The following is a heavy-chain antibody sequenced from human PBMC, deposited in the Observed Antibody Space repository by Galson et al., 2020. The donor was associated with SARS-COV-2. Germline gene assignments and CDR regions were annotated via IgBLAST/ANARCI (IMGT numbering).Heavy chain of an antibody. V-gene: IGHV1-69*13. CDR1: GGTFSSYA. Sequence: SVKVSCKASGGTFSSYAISWVRQAPGQGLEWMGGIIPIFGTENYAQKFQGRVTITADESTSTAYMELSSLRSEDTAVYYCARDWSPVYCTKGVCSHYDAFDIWGQGTMVTVSS. J-gene: IGHJ3*02. D-gene: IGHD2-8*01. CDR2: IIPIFGTE. CDR3: ARDWSPVYCTKGVCSHYDAFDI.